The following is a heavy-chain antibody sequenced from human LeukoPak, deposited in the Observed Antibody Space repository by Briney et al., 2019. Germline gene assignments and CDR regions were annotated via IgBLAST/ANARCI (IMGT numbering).Heavy chain of an antibody. CDR1: GGSISSGSYY. Sequence: SQTLSLTCTVSGGSISSGSYYWSWIRQPAGKGLEWIGRIYTSGSTNYNPSLKSRVTISVDTSKNQFSLKLSSVTAADTAVYYCARDPDGDYAYFDYWGQGTLVAVSS. J-gene: IGHJ4*02. V-gene: IGHV4-61*02. D-gene: IGHD4-17*01. CDR3: ARDPDGDYAYFDY. CDR2: IYTSGST.